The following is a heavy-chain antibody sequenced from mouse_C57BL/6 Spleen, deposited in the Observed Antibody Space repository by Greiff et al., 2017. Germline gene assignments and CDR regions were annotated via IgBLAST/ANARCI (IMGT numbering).Heavy chain of an antibody. V-gene: IGHV5-15*01. D-gene: IGHD2-12*01. CDR1: GFTFSDYG. CDR2: ISNLAYSI. Sequence: EVKLMESGGGLVQPGGSLKLSCAASGFTFSDYGMAWVRQAPRKGPEWVAFISNLAYSIYYADTVTGRFTISRENAKNTLYLEMSSLRSEDTAMYYCARGYDDGYFDVWGTGTTVTVSS. CDR3: ARGYDDGYFDV. J-gene: IGHJ1*03.